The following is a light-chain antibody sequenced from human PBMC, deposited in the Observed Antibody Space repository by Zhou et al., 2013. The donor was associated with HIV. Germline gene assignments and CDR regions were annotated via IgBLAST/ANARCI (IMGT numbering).Light chain of an antibody. CDR3: HQYNRAPRT. J-gene: IGKJ1*01. CDR1: QDISTY. Sequence: IRMTQSPSSFSASTGDRVTVSCRASQDISTYVAWYQQKLGKTPRLLIYAASTLQSGVPSRFSGTGSGTDFTLTISSLQSEDVATYYCHQYNRAPRTFGQGTKVEIK. CDR2: AAS. V-gene: IGKV1-8*01.